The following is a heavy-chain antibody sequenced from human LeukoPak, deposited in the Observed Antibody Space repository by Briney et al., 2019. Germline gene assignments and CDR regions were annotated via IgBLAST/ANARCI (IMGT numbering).Heavy chain of an antibody. D-gene: IGHD1-26*01. V-gene: IGHV4-34*01. J-gene: IGHJ3*02. Sequence: SETLSLTCAVYGGSFSGYYWSWIRQPPGKGLEWIGEMNHSGSTNYNPSLKSRVTISVDTSKNQFSLKLSSVTAADTAVYYCAREDSGSYDAFDIWGQGTMVTVSS. CDR2: MNHSGST. CDR3: AREDSGSYDAFDI. CDR1: GGSFSGYY.